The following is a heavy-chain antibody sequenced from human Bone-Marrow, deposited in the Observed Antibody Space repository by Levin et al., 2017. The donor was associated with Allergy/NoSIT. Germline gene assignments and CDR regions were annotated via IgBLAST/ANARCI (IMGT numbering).Heavy chain of an antibody. D-gene: IGHD4-17*01. Sequence: KASETLSLTCAVYGGSFRGYYWSWIRQPPGKGLGWIGEISHSGSTNYNPSLKSRLTISVDTSKNQFSLKLNSVTAADTAVYYCARRRLYGDHKVFDYWGQGTLVTVSS. CDR2: ISHSGST. CDR1: GGSFRGYY. J-gene: IGHJ4*02. V-gene: IGHV4-34*01. CDR3: ARRRLYGDHKVFDY.